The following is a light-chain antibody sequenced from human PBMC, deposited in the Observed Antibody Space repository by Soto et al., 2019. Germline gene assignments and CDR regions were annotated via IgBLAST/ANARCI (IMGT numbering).Light chain of an antibody. V-gene: IGKV3D-7*01. J-gene: IGKJ1*01. CDR1: QRVADTY. CDR3: LQDHDYPWT. CDR2: AAS. Sequence: EIVLSQSPGTLSLSPGERATLSCRASQRVADTYLAWYQQKPGQAPRLLIYAASTLRSGVPSRFSGSGSGTQFTLTINNLQPEDSATYFCLQDHDYPWTFGHGTKVEV.